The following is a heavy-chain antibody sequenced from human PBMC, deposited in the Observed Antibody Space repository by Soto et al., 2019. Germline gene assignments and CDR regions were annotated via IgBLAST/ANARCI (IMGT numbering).Heavy chain of an antibody. D-gene: IGHD1-20*01. CDR1: GFTFSSYG. V-gene: IGHV3-30*18. CDR2: ISYDGSNK. CDR3: AKDHGIGGNFDY. J-gene: IGHJ4*02. Sequence: QVQLVESGGGVVQPGRSLRLSCAASGFTFSSYGMHWVRQAPDKGLEWVAVISYDGSNKYYADSVKGRFNISRDNSKNTLYLQMNSLRAEDTAVYYCAKDHGIGGNFDYWGQGTLVTVSS.